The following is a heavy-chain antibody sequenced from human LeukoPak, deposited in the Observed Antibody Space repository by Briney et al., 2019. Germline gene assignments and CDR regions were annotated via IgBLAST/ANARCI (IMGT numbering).Heavy chain of an antibody. D-gene: IGHD1-1*01. CDR2: ITSRGSTI. CDR3: AKCKGNWNDDGFDY. CDR1: GFTLSDYY. V-gene: IGHV3-11*01. Sequence: PGGSLRLSCAASGFTLSDYYLTWIRQAPGKGLEWVSYITSRGSTIYHADSVKGRFTISRDNAKNSLYLQMNSLRAEDTAVYYCAKCKGNWNDDGFDYWGQGTLVTVSS. J-gene: IGHJ4*02.